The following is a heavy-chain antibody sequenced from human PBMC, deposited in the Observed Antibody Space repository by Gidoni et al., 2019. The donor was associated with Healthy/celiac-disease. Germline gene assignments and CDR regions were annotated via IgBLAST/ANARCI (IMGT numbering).Heavy chain of an antibody. CDR2: IWDDGSNK. V-gene: IGHV3-33*01. Sequence: QVQLVESGGGVVQPGRPLRLSCAASGFTFSSYGMHWVRQAPGKGLEWVAVIWDDGSNKYYADSVKGRFTISRDNSKNTLYLQMNSLRAEDTAVYYCARDSLYCGGDCYEGAFDIWGQGTMVTVSS. J-gene: IGHJ3*02. D-gene: IGHD2-21*02. CDR3: ARDSLYCGGDCYEGAFDI. CDR1: GFTFSSYG.